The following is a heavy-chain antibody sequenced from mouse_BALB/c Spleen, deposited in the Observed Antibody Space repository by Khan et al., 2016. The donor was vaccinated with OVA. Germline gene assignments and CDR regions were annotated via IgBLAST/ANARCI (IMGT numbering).Heavy chain of an antibody. CDR1: GFTFSTSG. V-gene: IGHV5-6*01. CDR3: ARLAYYYDSKGFTY. CDR2: ISTGGHYT. J-gene: IGHJ3*01. Sequence: EVELVESGGDLVEPGGSLKLSCAASGFTFSTSGMSWVRQTPDKRLEWVATISTGGHYTYYPDSVRGRFTISRDNAKNTLYLQMTSLKSEDTAMFYCARLAYYYDSKGFTYWGQGTLVTVSA. D-gene: IGHD1-1*01.